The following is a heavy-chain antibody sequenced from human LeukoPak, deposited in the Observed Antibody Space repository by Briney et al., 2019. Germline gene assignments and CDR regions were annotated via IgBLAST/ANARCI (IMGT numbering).Heavy chain of an antibody. CDR3: AKGTSSAYAYYMDV. V-gene: IGHV3-9*03. CDR1: GFTFDDYA. D-gene: IGHD5-12*01. CDR2: INWNSGSI. Sequence: GRSLRLSCAASGFTFDDYAMHWVRQGPGWGLKWVSDINWNSGSIGYADSVKGRFTISRDNAKNSLYLQMNSLRAEDMALYYCAKGTSSAYAYYMDVWGKGTTVTVSS. J-gene: IGHJ6*03.